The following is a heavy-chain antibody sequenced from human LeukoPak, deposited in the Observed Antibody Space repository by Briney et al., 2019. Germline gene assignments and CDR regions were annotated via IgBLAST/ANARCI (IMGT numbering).Heavy chain of an antibody. D-gene: IGHD3-3*01. V-gene: IGHV3-7*03. Sequence: PGGSPRLSCAASGFTFRNNWMNWIRQTPGKGLEWVANIRPDASDTGYVDSVKGRFTISRDNAKNLLYLQMNSLRVDDTAVYYCTSISFGANEDYWGQGTRVTVSS. J-gene: IGHJ4*02. CDR2: IRPDASDT. CDR3: TSISFGANEDY. CDR1: GFTFRNNW.